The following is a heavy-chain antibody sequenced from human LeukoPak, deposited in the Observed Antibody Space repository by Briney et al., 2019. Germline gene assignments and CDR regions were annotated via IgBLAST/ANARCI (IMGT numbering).Heavy chain of an antibody. V-gene: IGHV4-34*01. CDR1: GGSFSGYY. J-gene: IGHJ5*02. CDR2: INHSGST. CDR3: ARGRGVLMVYAFRWFDP. Sequence: PSETLSLTCAVYGGSFSGYYWSWIRQPPGKGLEWIGEINHSGSTNYNPSLKSRVTISVDTSKNQFSLKLSSVTAADTAVYYCARGRGVLMVYAFRWFDPWGQGTLVTVSS. D-gene: IGHD2-8*01.